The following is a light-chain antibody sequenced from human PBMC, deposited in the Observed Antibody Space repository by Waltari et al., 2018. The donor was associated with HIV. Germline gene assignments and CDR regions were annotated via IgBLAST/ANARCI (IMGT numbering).Light chain of an antibody. CDR1: SSDVGVYNY. CDR2: EVN. J-gene: IGLJ2*01. Sequence: QSALTQPPSASGSPGQSVTISCTGTSSDVGVYNYVSWYQQHPGKAPKLMIYEVNKRPSGVPDRFFGSKSGNTASLTVSGLQAEDEADYYCSSYAGSNNFVVFGGGTKLTVL. CDR3: SSYAGSNNFVV. V-gene: IGLV2-8*01.